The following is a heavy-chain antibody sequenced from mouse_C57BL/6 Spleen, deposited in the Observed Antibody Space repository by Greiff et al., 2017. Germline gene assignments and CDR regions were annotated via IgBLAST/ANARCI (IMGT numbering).Heavy chain of an antibody. CDR3: ARDRDGYCWFAY. Sequence: QVQLKESGAELARPGASVKLSCKASGYTFTSYGISWVQQRPGQGLEWIGEIYPRSGNTYYNEKVKGKSTLTADKSSSTAYMELRSLTSEDSAVYFCARDRDGYCWFAYWGQGTLVTVSA. CDR1: GYTFTSYG. V-gene: IGHV1-81*01. D-gene: IGHD2-3*01. CDR2: IYPRSGNT. J-gene: IGHJ3*01.